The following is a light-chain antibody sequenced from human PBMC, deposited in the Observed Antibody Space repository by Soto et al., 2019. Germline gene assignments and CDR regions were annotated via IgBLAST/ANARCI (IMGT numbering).Light chain of an antibody. CDR3: QQYLHTPRT. V-gene: IGKV4-1*01. CDR1: QSALYSSNNKNY. Sequence: DGGMTQSPGALAASLGEMATINFKSSQSALYSSNNKNYLAWYQQKKGQPPKXXIYWASTRESGVPDRFSGSGYGTDFNLTISSLQAEDVAVYYCQQYLHTPRTFGQGTKVDIK. CDR2: WAS. J-gene: IGKJ1*01.